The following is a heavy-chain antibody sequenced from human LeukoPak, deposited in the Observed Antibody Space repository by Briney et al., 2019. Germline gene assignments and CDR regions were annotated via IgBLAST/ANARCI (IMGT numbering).Heavy chain of an antibody. Sequence: GGSLRLSCAASGFTFSNAWMTWGRQAPGKGLEWVANIKQDGSEKYYVDSVKGRFTISRDNAKNSLYLQMHSLRAEDTAVYYCARTDYGDYDWYFDLWGRGALVTVSS. CDR2: IKQDGSEK. D-gene: IGHD4-17*01. V-gene: IGHV3-7*01. CDR3: ARTDYGDYDWYFDL. J-gene: IGHJ2*01. CDR1: GFTFSNAW.